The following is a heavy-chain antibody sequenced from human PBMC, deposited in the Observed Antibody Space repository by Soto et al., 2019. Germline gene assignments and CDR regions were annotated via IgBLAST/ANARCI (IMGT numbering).Heavy chain of an antibody. V-gene: IGHV4-59*11. J-gene: IGHJ5*02. CDR1: GGSMSSHY. Sequence: PSETLSLTCTVSGGSMSSHYWTWLRQPPGKGLEWIGYISYSGSSYYNPSLKSRVTISADTSRNQFSLKLSSVTAADTAVYYCARAPPDGWFDPWGQGTLVTVSS. CDR3: ARAPPDGWFDP. CDR2: ISYSGSS.